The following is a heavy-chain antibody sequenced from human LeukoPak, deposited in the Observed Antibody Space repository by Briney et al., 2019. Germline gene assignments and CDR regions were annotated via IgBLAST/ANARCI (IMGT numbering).Heavy chain of an antibody. CDR1: GFTFSSYA. J-gene: IGHJ4*02. V-gene: IGHV3-30*04. CDR2: ISYDGSNK. CDR3: ARTIAAAGFFDY. D-gene: IGHD6-13*01. Sequence: GRSLRLSCAASGFTFSSYAMHWVRQAPGKGLEWVAVISYDGSNKYYADSVQGRFTISRDNSKNTLYLQMNSLRAEDTAVYYCARTIAAAGFFDYWGQGTLVTVSS.